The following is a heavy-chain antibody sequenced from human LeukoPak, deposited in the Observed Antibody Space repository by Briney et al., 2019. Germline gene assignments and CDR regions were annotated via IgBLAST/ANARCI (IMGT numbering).Heavy chain of an antibody. CDR1: GFTFSSYA. D-gene: IGHD2-21*02. Sequence: PGGSLRLSCAASGFTFSSYAMHWVRQAPGKGLEWVAVISYDGSNKYYADSVKGRFTISRDNAKNSLYLQMNSLRAEDTAVYYCASGGGDFTHPNTWGQGTLVTVSS. CDR2: ISYDGSNK. CDR3: ASGGGDFTHPNT. V-gene: IGHV3-30-3*01. J-gene: IGHJ5*02.